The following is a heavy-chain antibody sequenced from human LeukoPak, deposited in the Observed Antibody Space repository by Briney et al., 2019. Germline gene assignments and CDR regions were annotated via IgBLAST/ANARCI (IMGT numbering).Heavy chain of an antibody. D-gene: IGHD2-15*01. CDR2: ISGSGSAI. CDR1: GFTFSSYE. J-gene: IGHJ4*02. Sequence: EVPVRLSCTASGFTFSSYEMNWVRQARGKGLESASYISGSGSAIYYGEFVKGRFTISRDNAKKSLYLQMESLRADDTAVYYCAGYGILRLDYWGQGALVTVSS. CDR3: AGYGILRLDY. V-gene: IGHV3-48*03.